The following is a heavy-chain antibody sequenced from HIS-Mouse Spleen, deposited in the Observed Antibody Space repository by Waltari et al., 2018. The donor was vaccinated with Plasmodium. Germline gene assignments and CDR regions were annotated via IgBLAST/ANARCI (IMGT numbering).Heavy chain of an antibody. CDR1: GFTFLSFG. D-gene: IGHD6-13*01. CDR3: AKDRRSSSWYVDY. CDR2: ISYDGSNK. V-gene: IGHV3-30*18. Sequence: QVQLVESGGGVVQPGRSLRLSCAASGFTFLSFGIHWVRPAPGKGLEWVAVISYDGSNKYYADSVKGRFTISRDNSKNTLYLQMNSLRAEDTAVYYCAKDRRSSSWYVDYWGQGTLVTVSS. J-gene: IGHJ4*02.